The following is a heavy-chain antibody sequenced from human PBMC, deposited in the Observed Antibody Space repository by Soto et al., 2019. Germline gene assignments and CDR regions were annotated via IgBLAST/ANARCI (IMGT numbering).Heavy chain of an antibody. Sequence: SETLSLTCTVSGGSISSSSYYWGWIRQPPGKGLEWIGSIYYSGSTYYNPSLKSRVTISVDTSKNQFSLKLSSVTAADTAVYYCARRSYYGSGSYPCFDYWGQGTLVTVSS. CDR3: ARRSYYGSGSYPCFDY. CDR1: GGSISSSSYY. D-gene: IGHD3-10*01. CDR2: IYYSGST. J-gene: IGHJ4*02. V-gene: IGHV4-39*01.